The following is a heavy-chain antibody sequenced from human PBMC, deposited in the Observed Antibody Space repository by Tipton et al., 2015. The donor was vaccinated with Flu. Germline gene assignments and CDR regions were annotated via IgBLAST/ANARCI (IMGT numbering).Heavy chain of an antibody. Sequence: QLVQSGPEVKKPGSSVKVSCKASGGTFSSYAISWVRQAPGQGLEWMGGIIPILGIANYAQKFQGRVTITVDESTSTAYMELSSLRSEDTAVYYCAREGGYSYGFATYGMDVWGQGTTVTVSS. CDR1: GGTFSSYA. CDR2: IIPILGIA. V-gene: IGHV1-69*01. J-gene: IGHJ6*02. CDR3: AREGGYSYGFATYGMDV. D-gene: IGHD5-18*01.